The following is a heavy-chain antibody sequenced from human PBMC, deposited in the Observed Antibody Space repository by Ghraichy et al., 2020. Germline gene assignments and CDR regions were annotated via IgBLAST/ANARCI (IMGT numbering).Heavy chain of an antibody. V-gene: IGHV3-23*01. CDR3: AKEGGRLGEGAFDV. CDR1: EFTFDGYH. Sequence: ETLSLTCAGSEFTFDGYHMTWVRQAPGKGLEWVSTLGADGRSTFYADSVKGRFTISRDKSKRTMYLQMNSLRADDTAVYYCAKEGGRLGEGAFDVWGQGTKVIVAS. D-gene: IGHD3-10*01. CDR2: LGADGRST. J-gene: IGHJ3*01.